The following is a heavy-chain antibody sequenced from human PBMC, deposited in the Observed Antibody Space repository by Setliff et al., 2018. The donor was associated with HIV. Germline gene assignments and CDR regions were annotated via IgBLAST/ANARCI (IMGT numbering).Heavy chain of an antibody. D-gene: IGHD6-19*01. Sequence: PGESLKISCKDSGYTFSNYCIAWVRQVPGKGLEWMGIIYPGNSDTTYSPSFQGQVTISADKSISTAYLQWSSLKASDTAMYYCARGIAVAGHDFANTPGDIWGQGTMVTVSS. J-gene: IGHJ3*02. CDR2: IYPGNSDT. V-gene: IGHV5-51*01. CDR3: ARGIAVAGHDFANTPGDI. CDR1: GYTFSNYC.